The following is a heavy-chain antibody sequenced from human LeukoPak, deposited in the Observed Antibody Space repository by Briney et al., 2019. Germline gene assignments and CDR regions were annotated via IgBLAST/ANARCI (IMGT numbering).Heavy chain of an antibody. Sequence: PSETLSLTCAVYGGSFSGYYWSWIRQPPGKGLEWIGEINHSGSTNYNPSLKSRVTISVDTSKNQFSLKLSSVTAADTAVYYCARDYYYGSGSYQDYWGQGTLVTVSS. J-gene: IGHJ4*02. D-gene: IGHD3-10*01. CDR3: ARDYYYGSGSYQDY. CDR2: INHSGST. CDR1: GGSFSGYY. V-gene: IGHV4-34*01.